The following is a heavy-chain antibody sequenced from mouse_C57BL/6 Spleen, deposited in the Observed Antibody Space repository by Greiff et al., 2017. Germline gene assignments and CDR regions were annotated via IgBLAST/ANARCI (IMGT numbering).Heavy chain of an antibody. CDR2: ISSGGDYI. J-gene: IGHJ1*03. CDR1: GFTFSSYA. D-gene: IGHD1-1*01. V-gene: IGHV5-9-1*02. CDR3: TQYYYGYFDV. Sequence: DVKLVESGEGLVKPGGSLKLSCAASGFTFSSYAMSWVRQTPEKRLEWVAYISSGGDYIYYADNARNTLYLQMSSLKSEDTAMYYCTQYYYGYFDVWGTGTTVTVSS.